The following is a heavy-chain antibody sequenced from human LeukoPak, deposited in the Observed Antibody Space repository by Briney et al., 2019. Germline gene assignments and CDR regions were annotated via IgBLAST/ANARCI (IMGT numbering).Heavy chain of an antibody. D-gene: IGHD3-3*01. CDR2: ISGSGGST. CDR1: GFTFSSYA. CDR3: AKGGAGLDYDFWSGYSYAFDI. Sequence: PGGSLRLSCAASGFTFSSYAMSWVRQAPGKGLEWVSAISGSGGSTYYADSVKGRFTISRDNSKNTLYLQMNSLRAEDTAVYYCAKGGAGLDYDFWSGYSYAFDIWGQGPMVTVSS. J-gene: IGHJ3*02. V-gene: IGHV3-23*01.